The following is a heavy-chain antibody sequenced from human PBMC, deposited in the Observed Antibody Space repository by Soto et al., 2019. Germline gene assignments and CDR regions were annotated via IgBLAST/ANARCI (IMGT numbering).Heavy chain of an antibody. Sequence: EVQLVESGGGLVQPGGSLRLYCAVSGITFRSYWMHWIRQAPGKGLVWVSHINSNASIINYADSVKGGFTISRDNARNTLYLQMNSLRVDDTAIYYCASDAAARLKFWGQGTLVTVSS. CDR1: GITFRSYW. CDR2: INSNASII. D-gene: IGHD6-13*01. J-gene: IGHJ4*02. V-gene: IGHV3-74*01. CDR3: ASDAAARLKF.